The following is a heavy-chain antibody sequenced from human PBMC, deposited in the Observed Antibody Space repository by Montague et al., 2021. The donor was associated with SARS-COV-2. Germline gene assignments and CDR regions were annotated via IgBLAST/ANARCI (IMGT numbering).Heavy chain of an antibody. J-gene: IGHJ4*02. CDR2: VSHRGDT. D-gene: IGHD1-26*01. Sequence: SETLSLTCAVYGGSFSGVFYTWVRQTPGKGLEWIAEVSHRGDTDYNPSLKSRVTIPVDTSSNQISLILNSITAADTAVYYCARGTEVAWEVLYSWGQGTPVTVSS. V-gene: IGHV4-34*01. CDR3: ARGTEVAWEVLYS. CDR1: GGSFSGVF.